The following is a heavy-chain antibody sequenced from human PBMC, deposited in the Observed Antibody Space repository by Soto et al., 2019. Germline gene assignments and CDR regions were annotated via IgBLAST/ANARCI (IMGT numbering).Heavy chain of an antibody. D-gene: IGHD5-18*01. CDR1: GVTVSSNY. V-gene: IGHV3-66*04. J-gene: IGHJ4*02. CDR3: ARHGYNYGGGYFDY. Sequence: EVQLVESGGGLVQPGGSLRLSCAASGVTVSSNYMSWVRQAPGKGLEWVSVIYSGGSTYYADSVKGRFTISRDNSKNTLYLQMNSERDEDTAVYYCARHGYNYGGGYFDYWGQGTLVTVSS. CDR2: IYSGGST.